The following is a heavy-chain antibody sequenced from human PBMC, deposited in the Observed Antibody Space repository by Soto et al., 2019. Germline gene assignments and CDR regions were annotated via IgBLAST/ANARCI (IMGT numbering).Heavy chain of an antibody. CDR3: ARGDSSGWYYYYYGMDV. CDR2: ISYDGSNK. V-gene: IGHV3-30-3*01. CDR1: GFTFSSYA. Sequence: QVQLVESGGGVVQPGRSLRLSCAASGFTFSSYAMHWVRQAPGKGLEWVAVISYDGSNKYYADSVKGRFTISRDNSKNTLYLQMNSLRAEDTAVYYCARGDSSGWYYYYYGMDVWGQGTTVTVSS. D-gene: IGHD6-19*01. J-gene: IGHJ6*02.